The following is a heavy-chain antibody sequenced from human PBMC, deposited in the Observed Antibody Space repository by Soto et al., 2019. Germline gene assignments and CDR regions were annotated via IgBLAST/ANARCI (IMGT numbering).Heavy chain of an antibody. D-gene: IGHD3-10*01. CDR1: GFIFRNFG. V-gene: IGHV3-30*18. CDR3: AKGFFYMDV. Sequence: QAQLVESGGGVVQPGRSMRVSCAASGFIFRNFGMHWVRQAPGKGLEWVAVVSDDGSKIYYGDSVKGRFTISRDNFKNMVYLQMNSLTPEDTAVYFSAKGFFYMDVWGKGTTVTVSS. J-gene: IGHJ6*03. CDR2: VSDDGSKI.